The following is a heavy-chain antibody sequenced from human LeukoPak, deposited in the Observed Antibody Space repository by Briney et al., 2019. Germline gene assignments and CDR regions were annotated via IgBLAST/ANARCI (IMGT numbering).Heavy chain of an antibody. Sequence: SETLSLTCTVSGGSISSYYWSWIRQPPGKGLEWIGYIYYSGSTNYNPSLKSRVTISVDTSKNQFSLKLSSVTAADTAVYHCARHSQTNWNYSFDIWGQGTMVTVSS. D-gene: IGHD1-7*01. CDR1: GGSISSYY. CDR3: ARHSQTNWNYSFDI. V-gene: IGHV4-59*08. CDR2: IYYSGST. J-gene: IGHJ3*02.